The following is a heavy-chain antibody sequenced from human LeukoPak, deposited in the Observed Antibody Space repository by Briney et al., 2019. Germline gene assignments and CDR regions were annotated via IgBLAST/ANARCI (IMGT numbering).Heavy chain of an antibody. CDR3: ARANISPPVPWYYHYVDV. CDR2: IYPHNSDT. V-gene: IGHV5-51*01. Sequence: GESLKISCKGSGYSFTMYWSAGWRQMPGKGLEGMGIIYPHNSDTTYNPSFQGQVTISADKSSSTAYLQWSSLKPSDTDIYYCARANISPPVPWYYHYVDVRGTGTTVTVSS. D-gene: IGHD2/OR15-2a*01. J-gene: IGHJ6*03. CDR1: GYSFTMYW.